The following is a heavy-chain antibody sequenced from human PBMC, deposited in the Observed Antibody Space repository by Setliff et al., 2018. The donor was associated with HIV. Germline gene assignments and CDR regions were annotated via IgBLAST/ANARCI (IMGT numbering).Heavy chain of an antibody. J-gene: IGHJ5*02. CDR3: AREDHYDRFLDH. CDR1: GYTFTGYF. D-gene: IGHD3-22*01. Sequence: ASVKVSCKASGYTFTGYFIHLLRQAPGQGLEWMGRINPNSGDTNYAQKFQGRVTMTRDTSITTAYMDLSRLTSDDTAVYYCAREDHYDRFLDHWGQGTLVTVSS. CDR2: INPNSGDT. V-gene: IGHV1-2*06.